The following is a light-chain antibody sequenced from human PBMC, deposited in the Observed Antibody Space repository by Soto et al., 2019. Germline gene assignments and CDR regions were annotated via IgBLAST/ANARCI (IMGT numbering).Light chain of an antibody. Sequence: DSQRTQSLCTVTEVDGNRVDVSRGASQSISVWLAWYQQKAVKPPNLLIYKASTLASGVPSRFSGSGSGTEFTLTISSLQPDDFATYYFQQYHMHSGTFGQGTKVDI. CDR1: QSISVW. CDR2: KAS. J-gene: IGKJ1*01. V-gene: IGKV1-5*03. CDR3: QQYHMHSGT.